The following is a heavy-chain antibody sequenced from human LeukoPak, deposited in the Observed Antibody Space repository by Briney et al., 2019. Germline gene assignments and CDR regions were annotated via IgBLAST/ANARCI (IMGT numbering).Heavy chain of an antibody. CDR3: ASEIWSGYYFDY. V-gene: IGHV1-69*13. J-gene: IGHJ4*02. CDR2: IIPIFGTA. Sequence: PVKVSCKASGGTFSSYAISWVRQAPGQGLEWMGGIIPIFGTANYTQKFQGRVTITADESTSTAYMELSSLRSEDTAVYYCASEIWSGYYFDYWGQGTLVTVSS. D-gene: IGHD3-3*01. CDR1: GGTFSSYA.